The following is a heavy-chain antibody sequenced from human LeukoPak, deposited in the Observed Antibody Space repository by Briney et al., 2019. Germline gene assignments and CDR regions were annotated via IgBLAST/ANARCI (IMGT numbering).Heavy chain of an antibody. Sequence: GGSLRLSCAASGFTFSTYWMNWVRQAPGKGLEWVANIKQDGSEEYYVDSVKGRFTISRDNAKNSLYLQMNSLRAEDTAVYYCARVPLWFGELLSHFDYWGQGTLVTVSS. CDR2: IKQDGSEE. CDR3: ARVPLWFGELLSHFDY. V-gene: IGHV3-7*01. D-gene: IGHD3-10*01. CDR1: GFTFSTYW. J-gene: IGHJ4*02.